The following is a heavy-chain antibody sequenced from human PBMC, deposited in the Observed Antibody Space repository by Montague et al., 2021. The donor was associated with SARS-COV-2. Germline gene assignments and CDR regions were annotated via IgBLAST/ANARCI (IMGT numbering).Heavy chain of an antibody. J-gene: IGHJ4*02. Sequence: SETLSLTCAVSGGSFSSYYWSWIRQPPGKGLEWIAEINHSGSSNYNPSFKSRVTMSVDTSKNQFSLKLNSVTVADTAVYYCARLAYCGADGFSGWEIFFDSWGQGTLVTVSS. V-gene: IGHV4-34*01. CDR3: ARLAYCGADGFSGWEIFFDS. D-gene: IGHD2-21*02. CDR1: GGSFSSYY. CDR2: INHSGSS.